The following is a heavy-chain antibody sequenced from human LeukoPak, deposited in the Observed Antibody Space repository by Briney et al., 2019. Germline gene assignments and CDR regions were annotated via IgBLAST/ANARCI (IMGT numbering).Heavy chain of an antibody. Sequence: SETLSLTCTVSGGSISSGDYYWSWIRQPPGKGLEWIGYIYYSGSTYYNPSLKSRVTISVDTSKNQFSLKLSSVTAADTAVYYCARWKWLSNRGFDYWGQGTLVTVSS. D-gene: IGHD5-24*01. CDR3: ARWKWLSNRGFDY. J-gene: IGHJ4*02. CDR2: IYYSGST. CDR1: GGSISSGDYY. V-gene: IGHV4-30-4*01.